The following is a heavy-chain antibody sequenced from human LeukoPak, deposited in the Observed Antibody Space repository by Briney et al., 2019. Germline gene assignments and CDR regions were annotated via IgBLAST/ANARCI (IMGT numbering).Heavy chain of an antibody. D-gene: IGHD5-18*01. CDR1: GGSFSGYY. V-gene: IGHV4-34*01. CDR2: INHSGST. Sequence: SETLSHTCAVYGGSFSGYYWSWIRQPPGKGLEWIGEINHSGSTNYNPSLKSRVTISVDTSKNQFSLKLSSVTAADTAVYYCARGGGYSSFGYWGQGTLVTVSS. CDR3: ARGGGYSSFGY. J-gene: IGHJ4*02.